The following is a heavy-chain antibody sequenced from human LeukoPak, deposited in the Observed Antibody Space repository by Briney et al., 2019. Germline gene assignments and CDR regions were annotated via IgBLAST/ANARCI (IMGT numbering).Heavy chain of an antibody. CDR3: ARDDLDSSSPFDY. Sequence: GGSLRLSCAASGFIFSTCAMHWVRQAPGKGLEWVAVISYHGRDQYYADSVKGRFTISRDNAKNSLYLQMNSLRAEDTAVYYCARDDLDSSSPFDYWGQGTLVTVSS. D-gene: IGHD6-6*01. V-gene: IGHV3-30*04. CDR1: GFIFSTCA. J-gene: IGHJ4*02. CDR2: ISYHGRDQ.